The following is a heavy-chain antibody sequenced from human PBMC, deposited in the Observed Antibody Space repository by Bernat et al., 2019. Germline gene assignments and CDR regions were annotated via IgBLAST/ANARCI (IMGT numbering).Heavy chain of an antibody. J-gene: IGHJ4*02. CDR1: GVTFSSYA. Sequence: QVQLVQSGAEVKKPGSSMKVSCKASGVTFSSYAISWVRQAPGQGLEWMGGIIPIFGTANYAQKFQGRVTISADESTSTAYMELRSLRSEDTAVYYCAREGTRYYYDSSCCFDYWGQGTLVTVSS. V-gene: IGHV1-69*01. CDR2: IIPIFGTA. D-gene: IGHD3-22*01. CDR3: AREGTRYYYDSSCCFDY.